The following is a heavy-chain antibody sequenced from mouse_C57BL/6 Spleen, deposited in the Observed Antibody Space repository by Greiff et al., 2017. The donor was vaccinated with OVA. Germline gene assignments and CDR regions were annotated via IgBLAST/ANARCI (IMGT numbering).Heavy chain of an antibody. CDR2: ISSGGSYT. V-gene: IGHV5-6*01. J-gene: IGHJ2*01. CDR3: ARQGAGTRGAYYFDY. D-gene: IGHD4-1*01. Sequence: EVKLVESGGDLVKPGGSLKLSCAASGFTFSSYGMSWVRQTPDKRLEWVATISSGGSYTYSPDSVKGRFTISRDNAKNTLYLQMSSLNAEDTAMYYCARQGAGTRGAYYFDYWGQGTTLTVSS. CDR1: GFTFSSYG.